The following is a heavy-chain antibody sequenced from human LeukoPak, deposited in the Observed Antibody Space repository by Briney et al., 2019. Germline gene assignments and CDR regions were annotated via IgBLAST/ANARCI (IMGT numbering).Heavy chain of an antibody. CDR3: ARHPLDSYNWFDP. Sequence: GESLKISCKGSGYSFTSYWIGWVRQMPGKGLERMGIIYPGDSDTRYNPSFQGQVTISADKSISTAYLQWSSLKASDTAMYYCARHPLDSYNWFDPWGQGTLVTVSS. D-gene: IGHD2-2*03. CDR1: GYSFTSYW. J-gene: IGHJ5*02. V-gene: IGHV5-51*01. CDR2: IYPGDSDT.